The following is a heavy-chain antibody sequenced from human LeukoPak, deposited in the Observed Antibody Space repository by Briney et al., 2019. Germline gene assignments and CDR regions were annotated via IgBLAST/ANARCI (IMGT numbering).Heavy chain of an antibody. Sequence: SETLSLTCAVYGGSFTDYHWSWIRQSPGKGLEWLGEINHTGRTNDNPSLTSRVTFSVDTSKNQISLSLTSVTAADTAVYYCARMTPYYYDSSGYYPVFDYWGQGTLVTVSS. CDR3: ARMTPYYYDSSGYYPVFDY. CDR2: INHTGRT. J-gene: IGHJ4*02. V-gene: IGHV4-34*01. CDR1: GGSFTDYH. D-gene: IGHD3-22*01.